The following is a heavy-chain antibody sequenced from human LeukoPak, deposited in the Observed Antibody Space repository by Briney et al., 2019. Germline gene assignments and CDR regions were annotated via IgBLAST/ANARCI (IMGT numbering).Heavy chain of an antibody. V-gene: IGHV3-23*01. Sequence: GGSLTLFCGASGFTFNRYAMSWAPHAPGEGLEWVSAIWGSGGSTYYADSVKGRFTISRDNSKNTLYLQMNSLRAEDTAVYYCAKDLHGDYGEFDYWGQGTLVTVSS. D-gene: IGHD4-17*01. CDR1: GFTFNRYA. J-gene: IGHJ4*02. CDR2: IWGSGGST. CDR3: AKDLHGDYGEFDY.